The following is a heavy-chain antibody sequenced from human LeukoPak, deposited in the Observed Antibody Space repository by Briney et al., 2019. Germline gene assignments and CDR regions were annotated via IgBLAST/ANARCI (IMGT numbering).Heavy chain of an antibody. J-gene: IGHJ4*02. CDR3: AKDRHNSDYGTIVDF. D-gene: IGHD4-17*01. Sequence: PGGSLRLSCAASGFTFNNYAMSWVRQTPGKGLEWVSAISGSGYATYYTDPVKGRFTISRDNSKKTLHLQMNSLRVEDTAVYYCAKDRHNSDYGTIVDFWGRGTLVTVSS. CDR1: GFTFNNYA. CDR2: ISGSGYAT. V-gene: IGHV3-23*01.